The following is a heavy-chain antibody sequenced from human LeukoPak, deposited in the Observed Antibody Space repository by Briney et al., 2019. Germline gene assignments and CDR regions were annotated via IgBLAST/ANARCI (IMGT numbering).Heavy chain of an antibody. CDR2: IYYSGST. V-gene: IGHV4-59*01. CDR3: AGGQLWLSFDS. CDR1: GGSFSGYY. J-gene: IGHJ4*02. Sequence: PSETLSLTCAVYGGSFSGYYWSWIRQPPGKGLEWIGYIYYSGSTNYNPSLKSRVTMSVDTSMNLFSLKLSSVTAADTAVYYCAGGQLWLSFDSWGQGTLVTVS. D-gene: IGHD5-18*01.